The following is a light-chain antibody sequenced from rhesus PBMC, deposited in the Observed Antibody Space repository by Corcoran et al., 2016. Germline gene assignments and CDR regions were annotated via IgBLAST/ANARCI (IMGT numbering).Light chain of an antibody. J-gene: IGKJ3*01. CDR1: QGISSY. CDR2: DAS. CDR3: LQHNSYPFT. Sequence: DIQMTQSPSSLSASVGDTVTITCRASQGISSYLNWFQQKPGKAPKLLIYDASSLERGVPSRVSGSGSGTEFTLTISSLQPEDFATYYCLQHNSYPFTFGPGTKLDIK. V-gene: IGKV1-28*02.